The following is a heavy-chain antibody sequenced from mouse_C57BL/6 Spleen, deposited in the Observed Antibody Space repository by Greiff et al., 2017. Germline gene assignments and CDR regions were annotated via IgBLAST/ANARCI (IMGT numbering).Heavy chain of an antibody. CDR3: ARGADYGHYDYWYFDV. CDR1: GFTFTSYW. D-gene: IGHD2-1*01. CDR2: IDPNGGGT. V-gene: IGHV1-72*01. J-gene: IGHJ1*03. Sequence: VQLQQPGAELVKPGASVKLSCKASGFTFTSYWMHWVKQRPGRGLEWIGRIDPNGGGTKYNEKFTSKATLTVDKPSSTAYMQLSRLTSEDSAVYYCARGADYGHYDYWYFDVWGTGTTVTVSS.